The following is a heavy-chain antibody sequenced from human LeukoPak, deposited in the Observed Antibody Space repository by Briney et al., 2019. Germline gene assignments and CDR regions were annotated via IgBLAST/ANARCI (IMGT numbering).Heavy chain of an antibody. D-gene: IGHD1-26*01. CDR2: IKQDGSEK. J-gene: IGHJ4*02. CDR3: ARDGSGDFDY. Sequence: GGSLRLSCAASGFTFSGYTMNWVRQAPGKGLEWVANIKQDGSEKYYVDSVKGRFTISRDNAKNSLYLQMNSLRAEDTAVYYCARDGSGDFDYWGQGTLVTVSS. CDR1: GFTFSGYT. V-gene: IGHV3-7*01.